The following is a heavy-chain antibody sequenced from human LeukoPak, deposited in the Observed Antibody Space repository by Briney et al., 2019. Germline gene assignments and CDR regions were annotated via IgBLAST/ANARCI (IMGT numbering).Heavy chain of an antibody. J-gene: IGHJ5*02. V-gene: IGHV1-46*01. CDR2: INPSGGST. Sequence: ASVKVSCKASGYTFTTYAMNWVRQAPGQGLEWLGIINPSGGSTSYAQKFQGRVTMTRDTSTSTVYMELSSLRSEDTAVYYCARDNFPSKNYDFWSGYPAWQYNWFDPWGQGTLVTVSS. CDR1: GYTFTTYA. D-gene: IGHD3-3*01. CDR3: ARDNFPSKNYDFWSGYPAWQYNWFDP.